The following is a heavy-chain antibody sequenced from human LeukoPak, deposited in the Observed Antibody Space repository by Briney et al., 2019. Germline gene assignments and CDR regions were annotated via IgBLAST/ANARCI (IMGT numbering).Heavy chain of an antibody. J-gene: IGHJ4*02. V-gene: IGHV4-59*01. CDR3: ARSSKRIAARPGEFFY. CDR1: GGSISSYY. CDR2: IYYSGST. Sequence: SETLSLTCTVSGGSISSYYWSWIRLPPGKGLEWIGYIYYSGSTNYNPSLKSRVTISVDTSKNQFSLKLSSVTAADTAVYYCARSSKRIAARPGEFFYWGQGTPVTVSS. D-gene: IGHD6-6*01.